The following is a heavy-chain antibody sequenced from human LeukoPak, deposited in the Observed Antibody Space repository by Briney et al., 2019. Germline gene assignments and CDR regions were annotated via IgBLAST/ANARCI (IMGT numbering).Heavy chain of an antibody. CDR3: ARGRNVWFGELSRGGLVDY. V-gene: IGHV4-59*01. CDR1: GGSISSYY. D-gene: IGHD3-10*01. J-gene: IGHJ4*02. CDR2: IYYSGST. Sequence: PSETLSLTCTVSGGSISSYYWSWIRQPPGKGLEWIGYIYYSGSTNYNPSLKSRVTISVDTSKNQCSLKLSSVTAADTAVYYCARGRNVWFGELSRGGLVDYWGQGTLVTVSS.